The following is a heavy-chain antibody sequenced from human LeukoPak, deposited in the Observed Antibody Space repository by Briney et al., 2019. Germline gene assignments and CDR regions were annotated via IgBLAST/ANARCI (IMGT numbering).Heavy chain of an antibody. Sequence: SVKLSCKASGGTFSSYAISWVRQAPGQGLEWMGRIIPILGIANYAQKFQGRVTITADKSTSTAYMELSSLRSEDTAVYYCAGYCSSTSCPSQDYYYYGMDVWGQGTTVTVSS. CDR3: AGYCSSTSCPSQDYYYYGMDV. V-gene: IGHV1-69*04. CDR1: GGTFSSYA. J-gene: IGHJ6*02. CDR2: IIPILGIA. D-gene: IGHD2-2*01.